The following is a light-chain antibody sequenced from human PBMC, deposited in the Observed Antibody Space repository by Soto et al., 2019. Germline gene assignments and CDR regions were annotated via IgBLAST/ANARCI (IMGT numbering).Light chain of an antibody. V-gene: IGLV2-11*01. J-gene: IGLJ1*01. Sequence: QSALTQPRSVSGSPGQSVTISCTGTSSDVGGYNYVSWYQQHPGKAPKLMIYDVSKRPSGVPDRFSGSKSGNTASLTISGLQAEDEADYDCCSYAGSYVFGAGTKVNV. CDR2: DVS. CDR1: SSDVGGYNY. CDR3: CSYAGSYV.